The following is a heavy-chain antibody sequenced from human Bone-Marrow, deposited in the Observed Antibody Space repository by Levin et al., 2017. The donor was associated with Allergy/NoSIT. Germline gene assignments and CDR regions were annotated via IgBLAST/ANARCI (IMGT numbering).Heavy chain of an antibody. J-gene: IGHJ4*02. CDR2: INGANSDDM. D-gene: IGHD2-15*01. Sequence: NPGGSLRLSCKGSGYSFNTYWIGWVRQMPGKGLEWMGIINGANSDDMRYSPSFQGQVTMSADKSITTAYLQWDSLEASDTAIYYCARRMGHCSGTDCPRFFDHWGQGTLVIVSS. CDR3: ARRMGHCSGTDCPRFFDH. V-gene: IGHV5-51*01. CDR1: GYSFNTYW.